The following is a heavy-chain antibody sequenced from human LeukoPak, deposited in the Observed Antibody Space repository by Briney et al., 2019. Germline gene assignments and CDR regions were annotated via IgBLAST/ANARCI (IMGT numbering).Heavy chain of an antibody. J-gene: IGHJ4*02. CDR2: ITGSGGST. Sequence: GGSLRLSCAASGFSFSSYGMSWVRQAPGKGLEWVSAITGSGGSTYYADSVKGRFTISRDNSKNTLYLQMNSLRAEDTALYYCAKGIWSHDYWGQGTLVTVSS. CDR3: AKGIWSHDY. D-gene: IGHD2-15*01. V-gene: IGHV3-23*01. CDR1: GFSFSSYG.